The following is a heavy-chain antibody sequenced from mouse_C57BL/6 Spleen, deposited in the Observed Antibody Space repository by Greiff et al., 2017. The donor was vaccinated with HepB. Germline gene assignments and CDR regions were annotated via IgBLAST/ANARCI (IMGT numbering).Heavy chain of an antibody. D-gene: IGHD2-4*01. CDR1: GYTFTSYW. CDR3: ARGRDDYGGFAY. Sequence: QVQLKQPGAELVKPGASVKLSCKASGYTFTSYWMHWVKQRPGQGLEWIGMIHPNSGSTNYNEKFKSKATMTVDKSSSTAYMQLSSLTSEDSAVYYGARGRDDYGGFAYWGQGTLVTVAA. J-gene: IGHJ3*01. CDR2: IHPNSGST. V-gene: IGHV1-64*01.